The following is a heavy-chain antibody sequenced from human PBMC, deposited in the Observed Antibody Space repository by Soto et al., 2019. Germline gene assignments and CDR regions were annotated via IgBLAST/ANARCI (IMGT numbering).Heavy chain of an antibody. J-gene: IGHJ6*02. CDR2: MNPNSGNT. D-gene: IGHD6-19*01. CDR3: ARDYSSGYGMDV. V-gene: IGHV1-8*01. CDR1: RYTFTSYD. Sequence: ASVKVSFKASRYTFTSYDINWVRQATGQGLEWMGWMNPNSGNTDYAQKFQGRVTMTRNTSISTAYMELSSLRSEDTAVYYCARDYSSGYGMDVWGQGTTVTVSS.